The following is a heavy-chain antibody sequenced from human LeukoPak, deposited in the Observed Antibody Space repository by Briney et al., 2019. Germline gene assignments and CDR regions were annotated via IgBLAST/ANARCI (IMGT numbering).Heavy chain of an antibody. CDR2: IIPIFGTA. D-gene: IGHD1-7*01. CDR3: ARDDGNYLDFDY. V-gene: IGHV1-69*13. CDR1: GGTFSSYA. Sequence: GASVKVSCKASGGTFSSYAISWVRQAPGQGLEWMGGIIPIFGTANYAQKFQGRVTITADESTSTAYMELSSLRSEDTAVYYCARDDGNYLDFDYWGQGTLVTVSS. J-gene: IGHJ4*02.